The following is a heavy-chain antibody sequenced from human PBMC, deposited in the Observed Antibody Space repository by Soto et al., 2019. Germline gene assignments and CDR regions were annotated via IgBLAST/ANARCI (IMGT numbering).Heavy chain of an antibody. CDR1: GGTFNTYA. Sequence: QVQLVQSGAEMKKPGSSVKVSCQSSGGTFNTYAMNWVRQAPGQGPQWMGDISPMFGAANYAPKFQGRVTITADVSKGTSYMPLSRLTSEDTALYFCAREVQVHTPAFVYWGQGTLVTVSS. J-gene: IGHJ4*02. CDR3: AREVQVHTPAFVY. CDR2: ISPMFGAA. D-gene: IGHD3-10*01. V-gene: IGHV1-69*19.